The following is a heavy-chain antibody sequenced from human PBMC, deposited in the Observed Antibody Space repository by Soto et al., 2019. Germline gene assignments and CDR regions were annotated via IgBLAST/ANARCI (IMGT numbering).Heavy chain of an antibody. J-gene: IGHJ4*02. Sequence: PGGSLRLSGAASGFAFSRNGMSWFGQAPGKGAGWVANIKQDGSEENSADPAKGRFTPSRDNSKTSVYLQMKRLRADETAVYFCARDRSFLGSSWSGPLDYWGQGILVTVS. D-gene: IGHD6-13*01. V-gene: IGHV3-7*01. CDR1: GFAFSRNG. CDR3: ARDRSFLGSSWSGPLDY. CDR2: IKQDGSEE.